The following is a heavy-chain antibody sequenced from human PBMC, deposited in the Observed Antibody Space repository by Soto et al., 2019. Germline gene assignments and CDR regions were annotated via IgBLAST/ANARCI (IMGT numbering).Heavy chain of an antibody. CDR3: ASEAGYSICWYRRIGGYSNF. D-gene: IGHD6-19*01. J-gene: IGHJ4*02. V-gene: IGHV3-30-3*01. Sequence: PRLSCAASGFTFRSYAMHWVRQAPGKGLEWVAVISYDGSNKYYADSVKGRFTISRDNSKNTLYLQMNSLRAEDTAVYYCASEAGYSICWYRRIGGYSNFSGQRPLVTVSS. CDR1: GFTFRSYA. CDR2: ISYDGSNK.